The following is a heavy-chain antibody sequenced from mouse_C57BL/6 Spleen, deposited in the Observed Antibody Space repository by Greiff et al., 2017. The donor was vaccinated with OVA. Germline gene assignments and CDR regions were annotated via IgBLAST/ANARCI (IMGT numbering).Heavy chain of an antibody. J-gene: IGHJ2*01. CDR1: GFTFSSYA. V-gene: IGHV5-9-1*02. D-gene: IGHD3-2*02. Sequence: EVQLVESGEGLVKPGGSLKLSCAASGFTFSSYAMSWVRQTPEKRLEWVAYISRGGDYIYYADTVKGRFTISRDNARNTLYLQMSSLKSEDTAMYYCTRDGSGYGKNYFDYWGQGTTLTVSS. CDR3: TRDGSGYGKNYFDY. CDR2: ISRGGDYI.